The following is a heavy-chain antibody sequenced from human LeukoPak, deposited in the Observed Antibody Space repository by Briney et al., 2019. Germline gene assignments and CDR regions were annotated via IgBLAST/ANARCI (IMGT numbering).Heavy chain of an antibody. V-gene: IGHV3-30-3*01. J-gene: IGHJ4*02. CDR1: GFTFSSYA. D-gene: IGHD3-22*01. CDR3: ARDSGDVRPYYYDSSGFDY. CDR2: ISYDGSNK. Sequence: PGVSLRLSCAASGFTFSSYAVHWVRQAPGKGLEWVAVISYDGSNKCYADSVKGRFTISRDNSKNTLYLQMNSLRAEDTAVYYCARDSGDVRPYYYDSSGFDYWGQGTLVTVSS.